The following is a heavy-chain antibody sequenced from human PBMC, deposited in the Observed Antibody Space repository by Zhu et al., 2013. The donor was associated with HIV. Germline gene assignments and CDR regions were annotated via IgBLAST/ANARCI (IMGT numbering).Heavy chain of an antibody. V-gene: IGHV1-69*12. CDR3: ARQTRYYYDSSGYCDAFDI. CDR1: GGTFSSYA. CDR2: IIPIFGTA. D-gene: IGHD3-22*01. J-gene: IGHJ3*02. Sequence: QVQLVQSGAEVKKPGSSVKVSCKASGGTFSSYAISWVRQAPGQGLEWMGGIIPIFGTANYAQKFQGRVTITADESTSTAYMELSSLRSEDTAVYYCARQTRYYYDSSGYCDAFDIWGQGTMVTVSS.